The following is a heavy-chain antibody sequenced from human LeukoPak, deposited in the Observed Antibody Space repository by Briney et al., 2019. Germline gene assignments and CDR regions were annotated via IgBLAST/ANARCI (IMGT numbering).Heavy chain of an antibody. CDR2: ISGSSSYT. CDR1: GFTFSDFY. J-gene: IGHJ4*02. CDR3: AREFSSGLIIDY. D-gene: IGHD6-19*01. Sequence: PGGSLRLSCAASGFTFSDFYMNCIRQAPGKGLEWVSYISGSSSYTNYADSVKGRFTISRDNSKKSLYLQMNSLRAEDTAVYYCAREFSSGLIIDYLGQVTLVTVSS. V-gene: IGHV3-11*06.